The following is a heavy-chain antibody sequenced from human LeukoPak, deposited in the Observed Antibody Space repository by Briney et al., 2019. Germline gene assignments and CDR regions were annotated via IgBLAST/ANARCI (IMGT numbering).Heavy chain of an antibody. J-gene: IGHJ4*02. CDR3: ARVPFL. Sequence: PGGSLRLSCTASGFTFSTHALSWVRRAPGKGLEWVSVIYSGGSTYYADSVKGRFTISRDNSKNTLYLQMNSLRAEDTAVYYCARVPFLWGQGTLVTVSS. CDR1: GFTFSTHA. V-gene: IGHV3-53*01. CDR2: IYSGGST. D-gene: IGHD2-21*01.